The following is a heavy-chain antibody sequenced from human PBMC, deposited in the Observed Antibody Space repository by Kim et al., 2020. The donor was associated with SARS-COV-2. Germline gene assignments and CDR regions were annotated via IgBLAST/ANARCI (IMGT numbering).Heavy chain of an antibody. CDR3: ARSTGATVAHLAHFDY. Sequence: SETLSLTCAVYGGSFSGYYWSWIRQPPGKGLEWIGEINHSGSTNYNPSLKSRVTISVDTSKNQFSLKLSSVTAADTAVYYCARSTGATVAHLAHFDYWGQGTLVTVSS. V-gene: IGHV4-34*01. CDR2: INHSGST. D-gene: IGHD4-4*01. J-gene: IGHJ4*02. CDR1: GGSFSGYY.